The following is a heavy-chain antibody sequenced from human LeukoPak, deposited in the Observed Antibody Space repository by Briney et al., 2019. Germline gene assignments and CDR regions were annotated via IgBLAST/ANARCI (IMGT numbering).Heavy chain of an antibody. CDR2: IKQDGREK. CDR1: GFTFSSYW. J-gene: IGHJ4*02. Sequence: QPGGSLRLSCAASGFTFSSYWMSWVRQAPGKGLEWVANIKQDGREKYYVDSVKGRFTISRDNAKNSLYLQMNSLRAEDTAVYYCARDENYYDSSGYYYVEDYWGQGTLVTVSS. V-gene: IGHV3-7*01. CDR3: ARDENYYDSSGYYYVEDY. D-gene: IGHD3-22*01.